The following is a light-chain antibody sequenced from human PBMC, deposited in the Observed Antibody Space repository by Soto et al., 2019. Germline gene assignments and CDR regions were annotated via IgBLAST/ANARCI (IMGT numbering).Light chain of an antibody. CDR1: SSNIGSNT. CDR2: KSN. CDR3: AAWDDRLNGRL. J-gene: IGLJ3*02. Sequence: QSVLTQPPSASATPGQRVTISCSGSSSNIGSNTVNWYQQLPGTAPKLLIYKSNQRPSGVPDRFSGSKSGTSASLAISGLQSEDEADYYCAAWDDRLNGRLFGGGTKVTVL. V-gene: IGLV1-44*01.